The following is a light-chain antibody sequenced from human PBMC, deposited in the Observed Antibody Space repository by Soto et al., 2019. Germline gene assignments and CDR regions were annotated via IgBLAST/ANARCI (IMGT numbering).Light chain of an antibody. V-gene: IGLV2-14*01. CDR2: EVS. CDR3: TSYTTSSPL. CDR1: SSDVGGYNY. Sequence: QSALTQPASVSGSPGQSITISCSGTSSDVGGYNYVSWYQQYPGKAPKLMIYEVSNRPSGVSNRFSGSKSGTTASLTISGLQAEDEADYYCTSYTTSSPLFGGGTKLTVL. J-gene: IGLJ2*01.